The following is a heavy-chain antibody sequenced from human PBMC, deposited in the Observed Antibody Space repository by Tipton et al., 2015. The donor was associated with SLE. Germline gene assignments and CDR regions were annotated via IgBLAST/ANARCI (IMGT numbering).Heavy chain of an antibody. CDR3: ARHSGSGWYHFDY. D-gene: IGHD6-19*01. J-gene: IGHJ4*02. V-gene: IGHV4-59*08. Sequence: GLVKPSETLSLTCTVSGGSISSYYWSWIRQAPGKGLEWIGYISYSGSTNYNPSLKSRVTISLDTSKNQISLRLSSVTAPDTAVYYCARHSGSGWYHFDYWGQGTLVTVSS. CDR2: ISYSGST. CDR1: GGSISSYY.